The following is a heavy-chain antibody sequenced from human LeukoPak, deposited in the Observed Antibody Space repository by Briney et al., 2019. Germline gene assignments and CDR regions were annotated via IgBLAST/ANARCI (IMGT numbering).Heavy chain of an antibody. V-gene: IGHV4-61*01. CDR1: GGSVSSDNYY. J-gene: IGHJ5*02. Sequence: SETLSLTCTVTGGSVSSDNYYWSWIRQPPGKGLEWIGYMYNSGSTNYSPSLKSRVTMSADTSKNPLSLKLSAVTAADTAVYYCARGKYSSSWYIFDPWGQGALVTVSS. D-gene: IGHD6-13*01. CDR3: ARGKYSSSWYIFDP. CDR2: MYNSGST.